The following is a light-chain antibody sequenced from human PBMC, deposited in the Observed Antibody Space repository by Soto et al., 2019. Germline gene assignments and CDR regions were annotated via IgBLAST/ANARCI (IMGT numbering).Light chain of an antibody. J-gene: IGKJ1*01. CDR3: QQYGSSPVS. Sequence: EIVLTQSPGTLSLSPGERATLSCRASQSVSSNFLAWYQQKPGQAPRLLIYGASNRATGFPDRFSGSGSGTDFTLTISRLEPEDFAVYYCQQYGSSPVSFGQGTKVDIK. CDR2: GAS. CDR1: QSVSSNF. V-gene: IGKV3-20*01.